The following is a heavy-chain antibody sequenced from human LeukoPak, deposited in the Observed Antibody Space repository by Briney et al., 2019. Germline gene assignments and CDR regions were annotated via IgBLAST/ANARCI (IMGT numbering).Heavy chain of an antibody. D-gene: IGHD3-16*01. CDR3: ARVGRLRLGEFFDY. Sequence: RASETLSLTCTVSGGSISSGDYYLSWIRQPPGKCLEWIGYIYYSGSTYYNPSLKSRVTISVDTSKNQFSLKLSSVTAADTAVYYCARVGRLRLGEFFDYWGQGTLVTVSS. V-gene: IGHV4-30-4*01. CDR2: IYYSGST. CDR1: GGSISSGDYY. J-gene: IGHJ4*02.